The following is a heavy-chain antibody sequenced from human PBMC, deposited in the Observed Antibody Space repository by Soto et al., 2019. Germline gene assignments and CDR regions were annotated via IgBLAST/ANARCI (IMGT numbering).Heavy chain of an antibody. D-gene: IGHD2-2*03. CDR1: GFSIDDYG. J-gene: IGHJ4*02. CDR3: AKDNDLDRDGPFDY. V-gene: IGHV3-9*01. CDR2: ISWNSGDI. Sequence: ESGGGSVQPGRSLRLSFADSGFSIDDYGMHWVRQGPGKGLEWVSGISWNSGDIYYADSVKGRFTISRDNAKRSLYLQMNSLRTEDTYLYYCAKDNDLDRDGPFDYWGQGILVTVSS.